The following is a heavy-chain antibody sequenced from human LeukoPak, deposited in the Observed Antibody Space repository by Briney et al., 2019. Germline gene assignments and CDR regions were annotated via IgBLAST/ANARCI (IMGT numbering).Heavy chain of an antibody. V-gene: IGHV1-18*01. Sequence: ASVKVSCKASGYTLTSYSFSWVRQAPGQGLEWMGRISVNTSYAQHLQGRVTMTTDTSTSTAYMELRSLRSDDTAVYYCAREDPSGSFDYWGQGTLVTVSP. CDR2: ISVNT. D-gene: IGHD1-26*01. J-gene: IGHJ4*02. CDR3: AREDPSGSFDY. CDR1: GYTLTSYS.